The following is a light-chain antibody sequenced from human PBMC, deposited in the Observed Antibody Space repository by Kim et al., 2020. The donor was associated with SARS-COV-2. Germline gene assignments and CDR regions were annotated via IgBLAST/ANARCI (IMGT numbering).Light chain of an antibody. CDR2: GAS. CDR1: ENIHSH. V-gene: IGKV3-15*01. CDR3: QQYHNWPPEYT. J-gene: IGKJ2*01. Sequence: EILMTQSPAALSVSPGERATLSCRASENIHSHLAWYQQYPGQAPRLLIHGASTRAAGVPARFSGSGSGTEFTLTINSLQSEDFALYYCQQYHNWPPEYTFGQGTKLEIK.